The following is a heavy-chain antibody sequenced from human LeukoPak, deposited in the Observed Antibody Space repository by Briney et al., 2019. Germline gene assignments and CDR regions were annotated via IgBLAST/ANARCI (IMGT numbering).Heavy chain of an antibody. CDR1: GGTFSSYA. D-gene: IGHD2-2*01. Sequence: GASVKVSCKASGGTFSSYAISWVRQAPGQGLEWMGGIIPIFGTANYAQKFQGRVTITADESTGTAYMELSSLRSEDTAVYYCARGVLSVGALPAAKYYFDYWGQGTLVTVSS. CDR3: ARGVLSVGALPAAKYYFDY. V-gene: IGHV1-69*13. J-gene: IGHJ4*02. CDR2: IIPIFGTA.